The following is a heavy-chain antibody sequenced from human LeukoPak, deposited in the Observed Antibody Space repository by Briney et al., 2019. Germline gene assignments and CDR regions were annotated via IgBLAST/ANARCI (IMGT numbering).Heavy chain of an antibody. Sequence: SETLSLTCAVYGGSFSGYYWSWIRQPPGKGLEWIGEINHSGSTNYNPSLKSRVTISVDTSKNQFSLKLSSVTAADTAVYYCARGLGGGSWYWIGYYFDYWGQGTLVTVSS. CDR2: INHSGST. V-gene: IGHV4-34*01. CDR3: ARGLGGGSWYWIGYYFDY. D-gene: IGHD6-13*01. CDR1: GGSFSGYY. J-gene: IGHJ4*02.